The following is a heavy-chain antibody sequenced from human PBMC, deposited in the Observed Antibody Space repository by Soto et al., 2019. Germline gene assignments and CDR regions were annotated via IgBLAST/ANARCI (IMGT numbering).Heavy chain of an antibody. CDR1: GFTFSRYG. CDR3: AKGNRYGSRTSWYRPYYYGMDV. V-gene: IGHV3-30*18. D-gene: IGHD2-2*02. J-gene: IGHJ6*02. Sequence: GGSLRLSCAASGFTFSRYGMHWVRQAPGKGLEWVAVISYDGSNKYYADSVEGRFTSSRDNSKNTLYLQMNSLRAEDTAVYYGAKGNRYGSRTSWYRPYYYGMDVWGQGTTVTVSS. CDR2: ISYDGSNK.